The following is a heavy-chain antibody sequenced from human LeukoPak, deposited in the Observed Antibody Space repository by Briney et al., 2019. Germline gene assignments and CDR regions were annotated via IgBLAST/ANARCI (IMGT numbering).Heavy chain of an antibody. Sequence: GASVKVSCKASGYTFTSYYMHWVRQAPGQGLEWMGIINPSGGSTSYAQKFQGRVTMTRDTSTSTVYMELSSLRSEDTAVYYCARGGGDRPTDDYALLDYWGQGTLVTVSS. CDR1: GYTFTSYY. CDR2: INPSGGST. D-gene: IGHD3-16*01. V-gene: IGHV1-46*01. J-gene: IGHJ4*02. CDR3: ARGGGDRPTDDYALLDY.